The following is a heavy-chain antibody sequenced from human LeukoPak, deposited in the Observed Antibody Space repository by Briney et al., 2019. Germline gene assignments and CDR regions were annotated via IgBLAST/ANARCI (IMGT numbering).Heavy chain of an antibody. J-gene: IGHJ5*02. Sequence: ASVKVSCKASGYTFTDYYMHWVRQAPGQGLEWMGWINPNSGGTNYAQKFQGRVTMTRDMSTSTAYMELRSLRSDDTAVYYCARVAHDSSGYYYFFDENWFDPWGQGTLVTVSS. V-gene: IGHV1-2*02. CDR3: ARVAHDSSGYYYFFDENWFDP. CDR2: INPNSGGT. D-gene: IGHD3-22*01. CDR1: GYTFTDYY.